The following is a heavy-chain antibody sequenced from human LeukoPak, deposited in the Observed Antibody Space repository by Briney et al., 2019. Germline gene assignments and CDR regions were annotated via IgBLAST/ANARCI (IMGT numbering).Heavy chain of an antibody. Sequence: PGGSLRLSCAASGFTFSSYWMHWVRQAPGKGLVWVSRINSDGSSTSYADSVKGRFTISRDNAKNTLYLQMNSLRAEDTAVYYCASPSRHSKDVGYWGQGTLVTVSS. CDR2: INSDGSST. D-gene: IGHD4-11*01. CDR1: GFTFSSYW. V-gene: IGHV3-74*01. J-gene: IGHJ4*02. CDR3: ASPSRHSKDVGY.